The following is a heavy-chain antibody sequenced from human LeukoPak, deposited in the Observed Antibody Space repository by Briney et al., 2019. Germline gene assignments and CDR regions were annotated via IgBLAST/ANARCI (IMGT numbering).Heavy chain of an antibody. J-gene: IGHJ5*02. CDR3: ARHYKRHQSSWFDP. Sequence: SETLSLTCAVYGGSFSGYYWSWIRQPPGKGLEWIGEINHSGSTNYNPSLKSRVTISVDTSKNQFSLKLSSVTAADTAVYYCARHYKRHQSSWFDPWGQGTLVTVSS. D-gene: IGHD1-1*01. CDR1: GGSFSGYY. CDR2: INHSGST. V-gene: IGHV4-34*01.